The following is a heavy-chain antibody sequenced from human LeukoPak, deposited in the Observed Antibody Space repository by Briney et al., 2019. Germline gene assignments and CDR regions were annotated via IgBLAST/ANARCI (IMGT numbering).Heavy chain of an antibody. J-gene: IGHJ5*02. CDR2: IYTSGST. Sequence: SETLSLTCTVSGGSISSGSYYWSWIRQPAGKGLEWIGRIYTSGSTNYNPSLKSRVTISVDTSKNQFSLKLGSVTAADTAVYYCARRRGDLNWFDPWGQGTLVTVSS. CDR1: GGSISSGSYY. CDR3: ARRRGDLNWFDP. D-gene: IGHD3-10*01. V-gene: IGHV4-61*02.